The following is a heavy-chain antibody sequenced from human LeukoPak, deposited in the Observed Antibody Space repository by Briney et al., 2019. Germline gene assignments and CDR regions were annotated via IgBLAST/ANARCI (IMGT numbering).Heavy chain of an antibody. CDR1: GFTFNSYS. V-gene: IGHV3-21*03. CDR3: ARDLLDGYSYGYFDY. Sequence: PGGSLRLSCAASGFTFNSYSMNWVRQAPGKGLEWVSSISSTGSYIYQADSVKGRFTISRDNAKNSLYLQMNSLRAEDTAFYYCARDLLDGYSYGYFDYWGQGTLVTVSS. J-gene: IGHJ4*02. D-gene: IGHD5-18*01. CDR2: ISSTGSYI.